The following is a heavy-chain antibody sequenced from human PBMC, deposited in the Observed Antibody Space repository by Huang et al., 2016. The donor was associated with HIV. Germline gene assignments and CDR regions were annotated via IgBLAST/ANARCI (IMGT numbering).Heavy chain of an antibody. Sequence: QVQLVQSGAEVKRPGASVKVSCKVSGHTVTDLAMHWVRQAPGKGLEWMGGFDPADGETKYAQKFQGRVTMTEDTTTDTAYIELSSLRSEDTAVYYCATGGDILTDYRWGNYFDYWGQGTPVTVSS. V-gene: IGHV1-24*01. D-gene: IGHD3-9*01. CDR3: ATGGDILTDYRWGNYFDY. CDR1: GHTVTDLA. J-gene: IGHJ4*02. CDR2: FDPADGET.